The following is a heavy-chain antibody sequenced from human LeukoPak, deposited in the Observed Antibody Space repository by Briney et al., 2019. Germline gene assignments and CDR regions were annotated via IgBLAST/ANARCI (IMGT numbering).Heavy chain of an antibody. V-gene: IGHV4-4*08. J-gene: IGHJ4*02. D-gene: IGHD1-1*01. CDR1: GASITTCY. CDR3: ARAPRLLDS. CDR2: IYIYIT. Sequence: PSETLSLTCTVSGASITTCYCTWIRQAPGPGLELIAYIYIYITNYNPSLKSRATISIEAFKNQVSLRLSSVTAADTAVYYCARAPRLLDSWGQGILVTVSS.